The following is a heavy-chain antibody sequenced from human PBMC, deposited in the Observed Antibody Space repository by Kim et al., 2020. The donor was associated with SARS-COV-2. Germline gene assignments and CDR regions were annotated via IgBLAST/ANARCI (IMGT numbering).Heavy chain of an antibody. CDR2: ISSSSSYI. V-gene: IGHV3-21*01. Sequence: GGSLRLSCAASGFTFSSYSMNWVRQAPGKGLEWVSSISSSSSYIYYADSVKGRFTISRDNAKNSLYLQMNSLRAEDTAVYYCARECTSCYPPGGYYYYYGMDVWGQGTTVTVSS. CDR3: ARECTSCYPPGGYYYYYGMDV. CDR1: GFTFSSYS. J-gene: IGHJ6*02. D-gene: IGHD2-2*01.